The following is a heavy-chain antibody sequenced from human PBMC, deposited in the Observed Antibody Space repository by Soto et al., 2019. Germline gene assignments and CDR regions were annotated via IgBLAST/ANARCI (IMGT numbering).Heavy chain of an antibody. CDR1: GYTFTSYA. CDR3: ARSPMLREVTSNAFDP. CDR2: INAGNGNT. Sequence: ASVKVSCKASGYTFTSYAMHWVRQAPGQRLEWMGWINAGNGNTKYSQKFQGRVTITRDTSASTAYMELSSLRSEDTAVYYCARSPMLREVTSNAFDPWGQGTLVTVSS. V-gene: IGHV1-3*01. J-gene: IGHJ5*02. D-gene: IGHD3-10*01.